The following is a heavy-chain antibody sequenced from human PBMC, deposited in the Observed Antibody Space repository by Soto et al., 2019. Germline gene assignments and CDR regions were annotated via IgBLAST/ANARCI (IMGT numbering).Heavy chain of an antibody. J-gene: IGHJ4*02. CDR1: GGSFSGYY. Sequence: QVQLQQWGAGLLKPSETLSLTCAVYGGSFSGYYWSWIRQPPGKGLEWIGEINHSGSTNYNPSLKGRVTRSVDTSQNQFSLKLSSVTAADTAVYYCATLCSGGSFSDYWGQGTLVTVSS. V-gene: IGHV4-34*01. CDR3: ATLCSGGSFSDY. D-gene: IGHD2-15*01. CDR2: INHSGST.